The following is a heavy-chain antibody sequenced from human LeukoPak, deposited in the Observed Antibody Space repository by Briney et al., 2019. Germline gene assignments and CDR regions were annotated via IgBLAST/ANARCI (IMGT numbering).Heavy chain of an antibody. CDR3: TTDLGDYGDYVRC. CDR2: IKSDGGTT. Sequence: GGTLRLSCAASGFTFRSYGMSWVRQAPGKGLEWIGRIKSDGGTTDYAAPVKGRFTISRDDSKNTLYLQMNSLKAEDTAVYYCTTDLGDYGDYVRCWGQGTLVTVSS. CDR1: GFTFRSYG. J-gene: IGHJ4*02. V-gene: IGHV3-15*01. D-gene: IGHD4-17*01.